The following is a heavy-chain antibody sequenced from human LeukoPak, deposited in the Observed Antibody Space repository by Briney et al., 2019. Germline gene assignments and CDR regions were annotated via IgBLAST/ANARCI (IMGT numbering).Heavy chain of an antibody. V-gene: IGHV4-34*01. D-gene: IGHD2-2*01. CDR1: GGSFSGYY. J-gene: IGHJ6*02. Sequence: SETLSHTCAVYGGSFSGYYWSWIRQPPGKGLEWIGEINHSGSTNYNPSLKSRVTISVDTSKNQFSLKLSSVTAADTAVYYCARLGKYCSSTSCHYYYGMDVWGQGTTVTVSS. CDR2: INHSGST. CDR3: ARLGKYCSSTSCHYYYGMDV.